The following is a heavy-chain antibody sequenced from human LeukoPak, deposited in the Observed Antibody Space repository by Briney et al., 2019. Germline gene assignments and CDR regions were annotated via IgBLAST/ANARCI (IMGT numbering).Heavy chain of an antibody. J-gene: IGHJ6*02. Sequence: GGSLRLSCAASGFTFSSYAMSWVRQAPGKGLEWVSAISGSGGSTYYADSVRGRFTISRDNSKNTLYLQMNSLRAEDTAVYYCAKDLSYVATPGVDVWGQGTTVTVSS. CDR3: AKDLSYVATPGVDV. CDR1: GFTFSSYA. V-gene: IGHV3-23*01. D-gene: IGHD3-16*02. CDR2: ISGSGGST.